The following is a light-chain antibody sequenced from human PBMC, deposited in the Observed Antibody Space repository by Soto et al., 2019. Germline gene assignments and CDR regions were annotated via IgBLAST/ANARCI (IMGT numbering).Light chain of an antibody. J-gene: IGKJ2*01. Sequence: DIQMTQSPSTLSASVGDRVTITCRASESISSWLAWYQHKPGKAPKHLIYKASILESGVPSRFSGSGSGTECTLTISSVQPDDFATYYCQQYKTYSRTFGQGTKLEIK. CDR2: KAS. CDR1: ESISSW. V-gene: IGKV1-5*03. CDR3: QQYKTYSRT.